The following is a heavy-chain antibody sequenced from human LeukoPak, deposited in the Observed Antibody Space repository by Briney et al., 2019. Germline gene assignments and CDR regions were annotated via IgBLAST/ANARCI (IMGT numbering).Heavy chain of an antibody. V-gene: IGHV4-39*01. CDR1: GGSISSSSYY. CDR2: IYYSGST. D-gene: IGHD3-10*01. Sequence: SETLSLTCTVSGGSISSSSYYWGLIRQPPGKGLEWIGSIYYSGSTYYNPSLKTRVTISVDTSNNQFSLTLSSVTAADTAVYYCARQSYFGRASMDVWGQGTTVTVSS. J-gene: IGHJ6*02. CDR3: ARQSYFGRASMDV.